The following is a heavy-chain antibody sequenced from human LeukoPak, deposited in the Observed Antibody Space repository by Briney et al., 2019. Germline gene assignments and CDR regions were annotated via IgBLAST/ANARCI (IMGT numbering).Heavy chain of an antibody. CDR3: ARGSITVVPAFDI. V-gene: IGHV4-59*12. CDR1: GGSISAYY. J-gene: IGHJ3*02. D-gene: IGHD4-23*01. Sequence: PSETLSLTCTVSGGSISAYYWSWIRQPPGKGLEWVACIYYSGATNYNPSLKSRGTISVDTSKNQFSLKLTSVTAADTAVYYCARGSITVVPAFDIWGQGTMVTVSS. CDR2: IYYSGAT.